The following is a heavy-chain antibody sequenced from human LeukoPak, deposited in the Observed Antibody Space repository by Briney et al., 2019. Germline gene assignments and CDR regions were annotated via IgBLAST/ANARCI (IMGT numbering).Heavy chain of an antibody. V-gene: IGHV3-30*03. CDR2: ISYDGSNK. CDR1: GFTFSSYG. D-gene: IGHD2-2*01. Sequence: GGSLRLSCAASGFTFSSYGMHWVRQAPGKGLEWVAVISYDGSNKYYADSVKGRFTISRDNSKNTLYLQMDSLRAEDTAVYYCATDYCSSTSCYEGYYYGMDVWGQGTTVAVSS. J-gene: IGHJ6*02. CDR3: ATDYCSSTSCYEGYYYGMDV.